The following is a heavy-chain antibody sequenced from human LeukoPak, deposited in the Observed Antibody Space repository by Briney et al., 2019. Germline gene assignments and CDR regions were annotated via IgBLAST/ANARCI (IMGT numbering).Heavy chain of an antibody. D-gene: IGHD2-15*01. Sequence: PSETLSLTCTVSGGSISSNSYYWGWIRQPPGKGLEWIGSIYYAGNTYYNPSLQSRVTIAVDTSKNQFSLKLGSVAAADTGVYYCARVLGSGRHFDYWGQGTLVTVSS. V-gene: IGHV4-39*02. CDR3: ARVLGSGRHFDY. J-gene: IGHJ4*02. CDR2: IYYAGNT. CDR1: GGSISSNSYY.